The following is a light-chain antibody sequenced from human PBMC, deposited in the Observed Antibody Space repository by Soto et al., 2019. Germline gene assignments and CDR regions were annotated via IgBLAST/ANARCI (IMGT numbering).Light chain of an antibody. J-gene: IGKJ1*01. CDR3: QQKGT. CDR1: QSVSSN. Sequence: EIVMTQSPAILSVSPGERATLSCRASQSVSSNLAWYQQKPGQAPRLLIYGASTRATGIPARFSGSGSGTEFTLTISSLQSEDFAVYYCQQKGTFGQGTKVDIK. CDR2: GAS. V-gene: IGKV3-15*01.